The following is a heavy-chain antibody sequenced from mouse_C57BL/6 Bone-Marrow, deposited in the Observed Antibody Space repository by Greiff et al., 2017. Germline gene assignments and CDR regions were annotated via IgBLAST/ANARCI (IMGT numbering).Heavy chain of an antibody. V-gene: IGHV14-4*01. D-gene: IGHD2-3*01. CDR3: SSFDGNYFDF. CDR1: GFNIKDDY. J-gene: IGHJ2*01. CDR2: IDPEIGDT. Sequence: EVKLVESGAELVRPGASVKLSCTASGFNIKDDYIHWVKQRPEQGLEWIGWIDPEIGDTEYASKFPGKATIPSDTSSTTAYLQLTSLTSEDTAVYYCSSFDGNYFDFWGQGTPLTVAS.